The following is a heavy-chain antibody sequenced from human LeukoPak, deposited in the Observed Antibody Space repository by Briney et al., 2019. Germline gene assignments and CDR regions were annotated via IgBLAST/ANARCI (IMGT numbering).Heavy chain of an antibody. D-gene: IGHD1-26*01. CDR3: ARVFVSGSYLDYFDY. CDR2: IYHSGST. Sequence: PSGTLSLTCAVSGGSISSSNWWSWVRQPPGKGLEWIGEIYHSGSTNYNPSLKSRVTISVDTSKNQFSLKLSSVTAADTAVYYCARVFVSGSYLDYFDYWGQGTLVTVSS. CDR1: GGSISSSNW. J-gene: IGHJ4*02. V-gene: IGHV4-4*02.